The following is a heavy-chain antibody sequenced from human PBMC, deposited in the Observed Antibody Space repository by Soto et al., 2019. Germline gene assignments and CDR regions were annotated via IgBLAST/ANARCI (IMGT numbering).Heavy chain of an antibody. D-gene: IGHD2-8*01. J-gene: IGHJ6*02. CDR3: ARGDSTDCSNGVCSFFYNHDMDV. Sequence: ASVKVSCKASGYTFTSYGISWVRQAPGQGLEWMGWISAYNGNTNYAQRLQGRVTMTTDTSTSTAYMELRSLRSDDTAVYYCARGDSTDCSNGVCSFFYNHDMDVWGQGTTVTVSS. V-gene: IGHV1-18*04. CDR2: ISAYNGNT. CDR1: GYTFTSYG.